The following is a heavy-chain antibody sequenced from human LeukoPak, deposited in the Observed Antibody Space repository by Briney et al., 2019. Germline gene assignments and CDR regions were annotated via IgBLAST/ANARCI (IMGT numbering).Heavy chain of an antibody. V-gene: IGHV3-21*06. CDR3: ARILDSAWGELGY. CDR2: ISTMNTYI. CDR1: GFTFNSYI. J-gene: IGHJ4*02. Sequence: GGSLRLSCAASGFTFNSYIINWVRQAPGKGLEWVSSISTMNTYIYYADSVKGRFTISRDNAKSSLYLQMNSLRAEDTALYYCARILDSAWGELGYWGQGTLVTVSS. D-gene: IGHD6-19*01.